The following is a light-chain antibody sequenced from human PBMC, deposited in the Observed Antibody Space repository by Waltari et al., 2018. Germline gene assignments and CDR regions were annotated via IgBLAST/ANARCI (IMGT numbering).Light chain of an antibody. V-gene: IGKV3-15*01. CDR1: HSFGIN. CDR2: GAS. J-gene: IGKJ4*01. CDR3: QQFLNWPPT. Sequence: EIVMTQSPATLSVSPGERATLPCRASHSFGINVAWYRQMPGQAPRLLIFGASTRATGVPARFSASGSGTDFTLTISSLQSEDFAVYYCQQFLNWPPTFGGGTKVEIK.